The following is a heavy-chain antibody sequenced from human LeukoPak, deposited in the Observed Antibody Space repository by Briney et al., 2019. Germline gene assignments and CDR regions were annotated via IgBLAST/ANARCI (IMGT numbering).Heavy chain of an antibody. CDR3: ARGQIDFWSGSYAFDI. D-gene: IGHD3-3*01. CDR1: GGSISSYY. CDR2: IYTSGST. J-gene: IGHJ3*02. V-gene: IGHV4-4*07. Sequence: SETLSLTCTVSGGSISSYYWSWIRQPAGKGLEWIGRIYTSGSTNYNPSLKSRVTMSVDTSKNQFSLKLSSVTAADTAVYYCARGQIDFWSGSYAFDIWGQGTMVTVSS.